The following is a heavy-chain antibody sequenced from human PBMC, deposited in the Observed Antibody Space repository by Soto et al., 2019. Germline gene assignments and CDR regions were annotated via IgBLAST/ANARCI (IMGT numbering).Heavy chain of an antibody. J-gene: IGHJ4*02. CDR2: ISSNGVST. CDR3: VKDRFVNY. CDR1: GLSFNDYA. Sequence: GGSLRLSCSASGLSFNDYAMHWVRQAAGKGLKYVSSISSNGVSTYYADSVKGRFTISRDNSKNTLYLQMNSLRVEDTAVYYCVKDRFVNYWGQGALVTVSS. D-gene: IGHD3-3*01. V-gene: IGHV3-64D*06.